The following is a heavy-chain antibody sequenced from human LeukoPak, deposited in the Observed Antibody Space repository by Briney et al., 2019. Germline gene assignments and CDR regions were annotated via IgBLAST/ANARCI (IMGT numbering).Heavy chain of an antibody. J-gene: IGHJ4*02. Sequence: SETLSLTCTVSGGSISSYYWSWIRQPPGKGLEWIGYIYYSGSTNYNPSLKSRVTISVDTSKNQFSLQLNSVTPEDTAMYYCTRGGAAAGFDYWGQGTLVTVSS. D-gene: IGHD6-13*01. CDR2: IYYSGST. CDR3: TRGGAAAGFDY. V-gene: IGHV4-59*12. CDR1: GGSISSYY.